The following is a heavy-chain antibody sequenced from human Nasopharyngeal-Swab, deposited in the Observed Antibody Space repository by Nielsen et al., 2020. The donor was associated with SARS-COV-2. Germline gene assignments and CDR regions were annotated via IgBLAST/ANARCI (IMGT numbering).Heavy chain of an antibody. V-gene: IGHV4-31*03. Sequence: SETLSLTCTVSGGSISSGGYYWSWIRQHPGKGLEWIGYIYYSGSTYYNPSLKSRVTISVDTSKNQFSLKLSSVTAADTAVYYCARVVTAIGIDYWGQGTLATVSS. CDR3: ARVVTAIGIDY. CDR2: IYYSGST. D-gene: IGHD2-21*02. J-gene: IGHJ4*02. CDR1: GGSISSGGYY.